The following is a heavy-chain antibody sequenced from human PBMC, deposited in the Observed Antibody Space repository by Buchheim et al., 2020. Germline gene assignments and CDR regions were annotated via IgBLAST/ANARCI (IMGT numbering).Heavy chain of an antibody. CDR2: INPSGGST. CDR3: ARVHITGLGTPTWFDP. Sequence: QVQLVQSGAEVKKPGASVKVSCKASGYTFTSYYMHWVRQAPGQGLEWMGIINPSGGSTSYAQRFQGRVTMTRDTSTSTVYMELSSLRSEDTAVYYCARVHITGLGTPTWFDPWGQGTL. V-gene: IGHV1-46*01. J-gene: IGHJ5*02. CDR1: GYTFTSYY. D-gene: IGHD3-16*01.